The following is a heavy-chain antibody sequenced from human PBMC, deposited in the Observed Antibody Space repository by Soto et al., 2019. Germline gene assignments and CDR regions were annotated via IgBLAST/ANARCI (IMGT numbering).Heavy chain of an antibody. V-gene: IGHV1-69*01. D-gene: IGHD2-2*02. CDR3: ARVPRQMLYGPTRNGMDV. J-gene: IGHJ6*02. Sequence: QVQLVQSGAAVSKPGSSVKVSCKASGGTFGIYAIGWVRQAPGQGLEWMGGIIPAFGTTKNAQKFQDRVDMTADESTNTDYMELRGLRFDDTAVYYCARVPRQMLYGPTRNGMDVWGQVTTLIVSS. CDR1: GGTFGIYA. CDR2: IIPAFGTT.